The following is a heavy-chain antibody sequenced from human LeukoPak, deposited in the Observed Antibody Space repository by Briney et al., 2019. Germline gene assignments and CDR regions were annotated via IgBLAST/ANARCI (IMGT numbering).Heavy chain of an antibody. CDR1: GFSFSGHW. Sequence: PGGSLRLSCTASGFSFSGHWMHWARQLPGKGLVWVSRISPTGSTTSYADSVKGRFTVSRDNAKNSLYLQMNSLRAEDTAVYYCARDPPPRRWRTGTTGENWFDPWGQGTLVTVSS. D-gene: IGHD1-1*01. CDR2: ISPTGSTT. V-gene: IGHV3-74*01. CDR3: ARDPPPRRWRTGTTGENWFDP. J-gene: IGHJ5*02.